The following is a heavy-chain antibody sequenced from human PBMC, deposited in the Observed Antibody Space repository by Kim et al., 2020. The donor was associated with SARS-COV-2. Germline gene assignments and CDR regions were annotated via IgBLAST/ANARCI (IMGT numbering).Heavy chain of an antibody. Sequence: KGRFTISRDNAKNSLDLQRNSLRAEDTAVYYCARDRIGYCSSTSCYVFDYWGQGTLVTVSS. J-gene: IGHJ4*02. D-gene: IGHD2-2*01. V-gene: IGHV3-11*06. CDR3: ARDRIGYCSSTSCYVFDY.